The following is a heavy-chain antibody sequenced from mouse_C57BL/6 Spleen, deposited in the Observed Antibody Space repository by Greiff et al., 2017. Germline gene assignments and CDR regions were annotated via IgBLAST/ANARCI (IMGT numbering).Heavy chain of an antibody. CDR3: ARAYYSNYEGFAY. CDR1: GFTFSSYG. CDR2: ISSGGSYT. Sequence: EVKVVESGGDLVKPGGSLKLSCAASGFTFSSYGMSWVRQTPDKRLEWVATISSGGSYTYYPDSVKGRFTISRDNAKNTLYLQMSSLKSEDTAMYNCARAYYSNYEGFAYWGQGTLVTVSA. V-gene: IGHV5-6*01. J-gene: IGHJ3*01. D-gene: IGHD2-5*01.